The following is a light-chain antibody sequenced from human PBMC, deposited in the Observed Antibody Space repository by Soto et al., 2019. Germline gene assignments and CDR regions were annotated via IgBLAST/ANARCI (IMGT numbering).Light chain of an antibody. CDR3: QQCNNWPYT. V-gene: IGKV3-15*01. J-gene: IGKJ2*01. CDR1: QSIRSN. Sequence: EVVMTQSPATLSVSPGEGATLSCRASQSIRSNLVWYQQKPGQAPRLLIYDASTRATGIPARFSGSGSGTEFTLTICSLQSEDLALYFCQQCNNWPYTFGRGTKLEIK. CDR2: DAS.